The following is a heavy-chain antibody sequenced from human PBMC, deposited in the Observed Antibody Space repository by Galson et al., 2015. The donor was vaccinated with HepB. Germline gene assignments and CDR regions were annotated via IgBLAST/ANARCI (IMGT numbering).Heavy chain of an antibody. J-gene: IGHJ3*02. Sequence: QSGAEVKKPGESLKISCKGSGYSFTSYWIGWVRQMPGKGPEWMGIIYPGDSDTRYSPSFQGQVTISADKSISTAYLQWSSLKASDTAMYYCARQGPRGIWFGDRGAFDIWGQGTMVTVSS. V-gene: IGHV5-51*01. CDR1: GYSFTSYW. CDR3: ARQGPRGIWFGDRGAFDI. CDR2: IYPGDSDT. D-gene: IGHD3-10*01.